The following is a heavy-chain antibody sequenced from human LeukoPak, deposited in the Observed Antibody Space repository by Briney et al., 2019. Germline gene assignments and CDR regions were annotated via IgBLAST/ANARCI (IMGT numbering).Heavy chain of an antibody. D-gene: IGHD1-1*01. CDR3: ARGVYWSLDY. CDR2: IAGGDEST. J-gene: IGHJ4*02. V-gene: IGHV3-23*01. Sequence: GGSLRLSCAISGFINTNGMNWVRQSPGKGLEWLATIAGGDESTYYADSVKGRFAISRDNSKNTMFLHMNSLRVEDTAVYYCARGVYWSLDYWGQGTPVTVSS. CDR1: GFINTNG.